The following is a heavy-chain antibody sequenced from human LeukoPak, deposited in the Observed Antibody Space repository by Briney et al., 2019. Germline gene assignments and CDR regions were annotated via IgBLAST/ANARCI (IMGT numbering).Heavy chain of an antibody. V-gene: IGHV3-73*01. CDR2: IRSKANSYAT. D-gene: IGHD2-2*01. Sequence: GGSLRLSCAASGFTFRGSAMHWVRQASGKGLGWVGLIRSKANSYATTYAASVKGRFTISRDDSNNTAYLQMNSLKTEDTAVYYCTPTSTDMDVWGKGTTVTVSS. CDR1: GFTFRGSA. CDR3: TPTSTDMDV. J-gene: IGHJ6*03.